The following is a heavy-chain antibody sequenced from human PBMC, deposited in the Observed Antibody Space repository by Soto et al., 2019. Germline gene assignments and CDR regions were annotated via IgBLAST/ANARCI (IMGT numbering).Heavy chain of an antibody. V-gene: IGHV4-34*01. Sequence: ASETLSLTCAVYGGSFSGYYWSWIRQPPGKGLEWIGEINHSGSTNYNPSLKSRVTISVDTSKNQFSLKLSSVTAADTAVYYCARGHRAAVRYDYIWGSYRPYYFDYWGQGTLVTVSS. CDR1: GGSFSGYY. CDR3: ARGHRAAVRYDYIWGSYRPYYFDY. CDR2: INHSGST. D-gene: IGHD3-16*02. J-gene: IGHJ4*02.